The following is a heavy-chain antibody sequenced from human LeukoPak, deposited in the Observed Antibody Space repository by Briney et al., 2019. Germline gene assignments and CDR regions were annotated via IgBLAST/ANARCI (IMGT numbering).Heavy chain of an antibody. V-gene: IGHV3-21*01. CDR2: ITSSSTYM. CDR3: ARDPYSGRYGDYYYYYMDV. CDR1: GFTFSTYN. Sequence: PGGSLRLSCAASGFTFSTYNMNWVRQVPGKGLEWVSSITSSSTYMFYADSVKGRFTISRDNAQNSLYLQINSLRAEDTAVYYCARDPYSGRYGDYYYYYMDVWGKGTTVTISS. D-gene: IGHD1-26*01. J-gene: IGHJ6*03.